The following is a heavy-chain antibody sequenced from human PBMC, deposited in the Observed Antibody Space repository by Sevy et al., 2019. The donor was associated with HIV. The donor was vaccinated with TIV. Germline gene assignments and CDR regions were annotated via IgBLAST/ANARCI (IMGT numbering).Heavy chain of an antibody. D-gene: IGHD6-19*01. J-gene: IGHJ5*02. Sequence: GGSLRLSCAASGFTFSSYGMHWVRQAPGKGLDWVTVISYDGSNKYYADSVKGRFTISRDNSKNTLYLQMNSLRVEEPAVYYCAKGGQLLVRDWFDPLGQGTLVTGSS. V-gene: IGHV3-30*18. CDR2: ISYDGSNK. CDR3: AKGGQLLVRDWFDP. CDR1: GFTFSSYG.